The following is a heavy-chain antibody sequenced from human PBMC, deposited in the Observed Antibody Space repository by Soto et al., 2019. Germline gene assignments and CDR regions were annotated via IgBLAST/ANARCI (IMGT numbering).Heavy chain of an antibody. D-gene: IGHD1-26*01. V-gene: IGHV3-11*01. CDR3: ASQLQGSRRKYYFHV. J-gene: IGHJ4*02. CDR2: ISATGETI. Sequence: QVQLVESGGALVKPGGSLRLSCAASGFNFSDFYISWIRQAPGKGLEWVSFISATGETIYYAESVKGRFTISRDNAQNSLVLQMNSLRDEDTAIYSCASQLQGSRRKYYFHVWGQGTLVTVSS. CDR1: GFNFSDFY.